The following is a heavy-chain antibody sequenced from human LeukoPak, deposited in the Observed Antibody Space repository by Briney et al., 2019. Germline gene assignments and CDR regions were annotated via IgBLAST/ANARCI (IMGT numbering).Heavy chain of an antibody. CDR2: INQGGSVK. J-gene: IGHJ4*02. CDR1: GFTFRSYW. D-gene: IGHD5-12*01. Sequence: HTGGSLRLSCAASGFTFRSYWMSWVRQAPGKGLEWVANINQGGSVKYYVDSVKGRFTISRDDAKNSLYVQMNSLRDEDTAVYYCARVGYSGWNLEYWGQGTLVTVSS. CDR3: ARVGYSGWNLEY. V-gene: IGHV3-7*01.